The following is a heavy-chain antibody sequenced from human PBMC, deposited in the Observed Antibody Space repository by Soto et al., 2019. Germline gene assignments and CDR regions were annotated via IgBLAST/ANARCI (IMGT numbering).Heavy chain of an antibody. J-gene: IGHJ6*03. CDR2: MNPNSGNT. CDR3: ARGFRGRLMTTPRVYYYYYMDV. CDR1: GYTFTSYD. Sequence: QVQLVQSGAEVKKPGASVKVSCKASGYTFTSYDINWVRQATGQGLEWMGWMNPNSGNTGYAQKFQGRVTMTRNTSISTAYMELSSLRSEDTAVYYCARGFRGRLMTTPRVYYYYYMDVWGKGTTVTVSS. V-gene: IGHV1-8*01. D-gene: IGHD4-4*01.